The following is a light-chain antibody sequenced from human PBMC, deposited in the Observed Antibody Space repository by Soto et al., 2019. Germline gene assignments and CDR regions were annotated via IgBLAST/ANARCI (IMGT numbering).Light chain of an antibody. CDR2: KAS. J-gene: IGKJ3*01. V-gene: IGKV1-5*03. Sequence: DIQMTQSPSTLSASVGDRVTITCRASQSISSWLAWYQQKPGKAPKLLIYKASSLESGVPSRFSGSGSGTEFTLTISSLQPDDFATYYCQQYNSSQGTFGTGTKVDIK. CDR3: QQYNSSQGT. CDR1: QSISSW.